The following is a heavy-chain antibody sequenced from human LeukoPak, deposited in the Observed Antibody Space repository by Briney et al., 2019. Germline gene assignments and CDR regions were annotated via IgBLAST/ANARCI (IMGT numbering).Heavy chain of an antibody. V-gene: IGHV3-21*01. CDR2: ISSSSSYI. Sequence: PGGSLRLSCEASGFTFSSYSMNWVRQAPGKGLEWVSSISSSSSYIYYADSVKGRFTISRDNAKNSLYLQMNSLRAVDTAVYYCAKFHSNYVAYWYFDLWGRGTLVTVSS. J-gene: IGHJ2*01. CDR3: AKFHSNYVAYWYFDL. CDR1: GFTFSSYS. D-gene: IGHD4-11*01.